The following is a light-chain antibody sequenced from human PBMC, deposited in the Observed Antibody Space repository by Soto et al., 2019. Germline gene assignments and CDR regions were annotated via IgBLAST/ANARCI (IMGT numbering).Light chain of an antibody. V-gene: IGKV3-15*01. CDR2: GAS. CDR3: QQYSTSLT. Sequence: EILMTQSPATLSVSPGERVILSCRASQSGGSTLAWYQQKPGQAPRLLIRGASTRATGVPARFSGSGSGTEFTLTISSLQSEDFAVYYCQQYSTSLTFGGGTTLEIK. J-gene: IGKJ4*02. CDR1: QSGGST.